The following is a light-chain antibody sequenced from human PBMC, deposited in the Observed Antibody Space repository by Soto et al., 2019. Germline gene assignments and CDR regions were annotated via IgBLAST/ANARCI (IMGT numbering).Light chain of an antibody. CDR3: QQYGSSSWT. J-gene: IGKJ1*01. CDR2: GAS. Sequence: EIVLTQSPGTLSLSPGERATLSCRASQSVSNNYLAWYQKKPGQDPRLLIYGASNRATGIPDRFSGSGSGTDFTLTISRLETEDFAVYYCQQYGSSSWTVGQGTKLEIK. CDR1: QSVSNNY. V-gene: IGKV3-20*01.